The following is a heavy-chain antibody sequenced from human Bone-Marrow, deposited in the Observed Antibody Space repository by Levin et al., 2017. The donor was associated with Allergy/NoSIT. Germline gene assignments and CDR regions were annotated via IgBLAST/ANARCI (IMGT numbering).Heavy chain of an antibody. CDR2: INPKNGGT. CDR3: ARDDDTVTPSRSDFDY. Sequence: ASVKVSCRASGYIFTDYYIHWVRQAPGQGLEWVGWINPKNGGTDLAQKFQGRVSLTRDTSITTAYMELNSLKSDDTAIYYCARDDDTVTPSRSDFDYWGQGTLVTVSS. D-gene: IGHD3-9*01. J-gene: IGHJ4*02. CDR1: GYIFTDYY. V-gene: IGHV1-2*02.